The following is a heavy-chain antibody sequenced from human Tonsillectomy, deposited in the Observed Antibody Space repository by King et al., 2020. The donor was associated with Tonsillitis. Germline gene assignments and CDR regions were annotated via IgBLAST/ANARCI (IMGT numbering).Heavy chain of an antibody. V-gene: IGHV3-9*01. CDR2: ISWNSGSI. CDR1: GFTFDDYA. CDR3: AKDIGIASMTTVTLFYYYGMDV. J-gene: IGHJ6*02. D-gene: IGHD4-11*01. Sequence: QLVQSGGGLVQPGRSLRLSCAVSGFTFDDYAMHWVRQAPGKGLEWVSGISWNSGSIGYADSVKGRFTISRDNAKNSLYLQMNSLRAEDTALYYCAKDIGIASMTTVTLFYYYGMDVWGQGTTVTVSS.